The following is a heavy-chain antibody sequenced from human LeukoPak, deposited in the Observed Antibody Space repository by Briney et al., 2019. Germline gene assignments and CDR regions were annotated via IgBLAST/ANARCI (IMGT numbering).Heavy chain of an antibody. V-gene: IGHV4-34*01. CDR2: INHSGIT. Sequence: SETLSLTCAVYGGSFSGYYWTWIRQPPGKGLEWIGEINHSGITNYNPSLKSRVTISVDTSKNQFSLKLSSVTAADTAVYYCARGEDYYDQWYFDYWSQGTLVTVSS. CDR1: GGSFSGYY. J-gene: IGHJ4*02. CDR3: ARGEDYYDQWYFDY. D-gene: IGHD3-22*01.